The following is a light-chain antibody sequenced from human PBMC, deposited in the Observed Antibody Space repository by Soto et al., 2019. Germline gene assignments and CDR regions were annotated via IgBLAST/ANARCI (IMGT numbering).Light chain of an antibody. Sequence: EIVLTQSPGTLSLSPGERATLSCRTSQSVSSSHLVWYQQKPGQPPRLLIYGASSRATDISDRFSGSGSGTDFPLTISLLEPEDVAVYYCQQCCISPPTFGQGTKVEIK. V-gene: IGKV3-20*01. CDR3: QQCCISPPT. J-gene: IGKJ1*01. CDR2: GAS. CDR1: QSVSSSH.